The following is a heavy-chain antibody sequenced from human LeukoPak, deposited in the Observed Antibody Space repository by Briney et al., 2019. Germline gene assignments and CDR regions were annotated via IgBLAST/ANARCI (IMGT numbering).Heavy chain of an antibody. D-gene: IGHD4-17*01. Sequence: PGGSLRLSCAASGFTFRSYAMNWVRQAPGKGLEWVSAIGGSGSATYYADSVKGRFTISRDNSKNTLYLQMNSLRAEDTAVYYCAKDQYGEAFDIWGPGTMVTVSS. J-gene: IGHJ3*02. CDR3: AKDQYGEAFDI. CDR2: IGGSGSAT. V-gene: IGHV3-23*01. CDR1: GFTFRSYA.